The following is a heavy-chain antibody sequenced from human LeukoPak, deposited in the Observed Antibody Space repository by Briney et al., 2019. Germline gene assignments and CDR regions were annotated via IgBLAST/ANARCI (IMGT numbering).Heavy chain of an antibody. CDR2: IIPLLGIA. CDR3: ARAAPRGYCSSTSCYNLSY. D-gene: IGHD2-2*02. Sequence: SSVKVSCKASGGTFSSYTISWVRQAPGQGLEWMGRIIPLLGIANYAQKFQGRVTITADKSTSTAYMELSSLRSEDTAVYYCARAAPRGYCSSTSCYNLSYWGQGTLVTVSS. J-gene: IGHJ4*02. CDR1: GGTFSSYT. V-gene: IGHV1-69*02.